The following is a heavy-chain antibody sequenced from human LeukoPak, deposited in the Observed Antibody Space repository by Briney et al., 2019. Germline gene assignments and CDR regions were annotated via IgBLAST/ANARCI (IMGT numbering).Heavy chain of an antibody. D-gene: IGHD3-16*01. V-gene: IGHV3-21*01. Sequence: GGSLRLSCAASGFTFTGYNMNWVRQAPGKGLEWVSSISSSSNYIYYADSVKGRFTISRDNAKNSLYLQMNSLRAEDTAVYYCARGALRLDYWGQGTLVTVSS. CDR2: ISSSSNYI. J-gene: IGHJ4*02. CDR3: ARGALRLDY. CDR1: GFTFTGYN.